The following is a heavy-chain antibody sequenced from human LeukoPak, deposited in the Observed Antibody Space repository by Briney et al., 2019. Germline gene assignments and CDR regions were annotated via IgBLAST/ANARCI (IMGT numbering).Heavy chain of an antibody. CDR1: GYTFTSYA. D-gene: IGHD3-22*01. CDR3: ARDLYDSSGYFGY. CDR2: INPNSGGT. V-gene: IGHV1-18*01. J-gene: IGHJ4*02. Sequence: ASVKVSCKASGYTFTSYAMHWVRQAPGQGLEWMGWINPNSGGTNYAQKLQGRVTVTTDTSTSTAYMELRSLRSDDTAVYYCARDLYDSSGYFGYWGQGTLVTVSS.